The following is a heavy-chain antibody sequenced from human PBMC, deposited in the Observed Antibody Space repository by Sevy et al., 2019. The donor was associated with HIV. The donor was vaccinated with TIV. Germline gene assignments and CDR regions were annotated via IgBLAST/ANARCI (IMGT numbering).Heavy chain of an antibody. J-gene: IGHJ3*02. CDR2: ISSSSSTI. D-gene: IGHD2-15*01. V-gene: IGHV3-48*01. Sequence: GGSLRLSCAASGFTFSSYSMNWVRQAPGKGLEWVSYISSSSSTIYYADSVKGRFTISRDNAKNSLYLQMNSLGAEDTAGYYWARVGIVVGGAFDIWGQGTLVTVSS. CDR3: ARVGIVVGGAFDI. CDR1: GFTFSSYS.